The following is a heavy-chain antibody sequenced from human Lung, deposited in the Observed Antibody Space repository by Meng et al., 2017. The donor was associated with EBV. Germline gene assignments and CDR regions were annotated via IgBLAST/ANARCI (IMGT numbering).Heavy chain of an antibody. Sequence: HVLLWQFGYVLKNPGASVKVSCTASGYSFNSYAMNWVRQAPGQGLEWMGWINTNTGNPTYAQGFTGRFVFSVDTSVSTAYLQISSLKAEDTAVYYCGTLKYTSGFYGPAYWGQGALVTVSS. J-gene: IGHJ4*02. CDR2: INTNTGNP. D-gene: IGHD6-19*01. CDR1: GYSFNSYA. CDR3: GTLKYTSGFYGPAY. V-gene: IGHV7-4-1*02.